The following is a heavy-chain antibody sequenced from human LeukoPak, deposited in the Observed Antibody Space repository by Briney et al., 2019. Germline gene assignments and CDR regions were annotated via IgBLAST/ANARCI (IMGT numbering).Heavy chain of an antibody. CDR3: AKDIAAAGPEGYFQH. J-gene: IGHJ1*01. V-gene: IGHV3-9*01. Sequence: GGSLRLSCAASGFTFNDYAMHWVRQAPGKGLEWVSGISWNSGSIGYADSVKGRFTISRDNAKNSLYLQMNSLRAEDTALYYCAKDIAAAGPEGYFQHWGQGTLVTVSS. D-gene: IGHD6-13*01. CDR2: ISWNSGSI. CDR1: GFTFNDYA.